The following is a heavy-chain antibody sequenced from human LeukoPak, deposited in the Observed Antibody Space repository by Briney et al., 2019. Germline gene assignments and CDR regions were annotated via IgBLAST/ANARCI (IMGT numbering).Heavy chain of an antibody. CDR1: GYTFTSYG. CDR2: ISAYNGNT. Sequence: GASVKVSCKASGYTFTSYGISWVRQAPGQGREWMGWISAYNGNTNYAQKLQGRVTMTTDTSRSTAYMELRSLRSDDTAVYYCASQVGATAYDAFDIWGQGTMVTVSS. D-gene: IGHD1-26*01. CDR3: ASQVGATAYDAFDI. J-gene: IGHJ3*02. V-gene: IGHV1-18*01.